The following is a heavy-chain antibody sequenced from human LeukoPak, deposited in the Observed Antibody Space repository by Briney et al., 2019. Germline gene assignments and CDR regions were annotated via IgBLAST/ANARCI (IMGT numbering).Heavy chain of an antibody. CDR1: TFSVTNAW. CDR3: TTHSYSSAWY. J-gene: IGHJ4*02. CDR2: IKSKADGGTT. D-gene: IGHD6-19*01. V-gene: IGHV3-15*01. Sequence: GGSLRLSCAASTFSVTNAWMSWVRQAPGKGLEWVGRIKSKADGGTTDYTAPVKGRFTISRDDSKNTLYLQMGSLKTEDTAVYYCTTHSYSSAWYWGQGTLVTVSS.